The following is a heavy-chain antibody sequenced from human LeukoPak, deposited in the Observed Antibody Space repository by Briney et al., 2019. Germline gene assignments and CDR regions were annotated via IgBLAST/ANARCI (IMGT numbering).Heavy chain of an antibody. CDR1: GFTFSSYS. CDR3: ASSGSYRFDY. D-gene: IGHD1-26*01. J-gene: IGHJ4*02. Sequence: GGSLSLSCAASGFTFSSYSMNWVRQAPGKGLEWVSHITASGTAMFYADSVKGRFTISRDNAKNSLYLQMNSLRDEDTAVYYCASSGSYRFDYWGQGTLVTVSS. CDR2: ITASGTAM. V-gene: IGHV3-48*02.